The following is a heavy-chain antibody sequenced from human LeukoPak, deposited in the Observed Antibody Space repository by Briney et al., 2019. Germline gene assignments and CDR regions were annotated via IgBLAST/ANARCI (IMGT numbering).Heavy chain of an antibody. Sequence: PGRSLRLSCAASGFTFDDYAMHWVRQAPGKGLEWVSGISWNSGSIGYADSVKGRFTISRDNAKNSLYLQVNSLRAEDTAVYYCARWRGLDYWGQGTLVTVSS. J-gene: IGHJ4*02. V-gene: IGHV3-9*01. CDR3: ARWRGLDY. CDR2: ISWNSGSI. CDR1: GFTFDDYA. D-gene: IGHD5-24*01.